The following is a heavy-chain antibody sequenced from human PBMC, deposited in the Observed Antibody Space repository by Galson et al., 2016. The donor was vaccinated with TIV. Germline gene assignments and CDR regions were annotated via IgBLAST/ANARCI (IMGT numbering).Heavy chain of an antibody. Sequence: SLRLSCAASGFTFSSYTMTWVRQAPGKGPEWVSSIRSSSSYKSYADSVKGRFTISRDNAKNSLYLQMNSLRAEDTAVYYCARDIFPYYGMDVWGQGTTVTVSS. CDR3: ARDIFPYYGMDV. V-gene: IGHV3-21*01. CDR1: GFTFSSYT. J-gene: IGHJ6*02. D-gene: IGHD2-21*01. CDR2: IRSSSSYK.